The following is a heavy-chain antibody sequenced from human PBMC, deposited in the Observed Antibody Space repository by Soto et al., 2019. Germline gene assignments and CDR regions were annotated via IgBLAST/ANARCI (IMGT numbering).Heavy chain of an antibody. CDR3: ARGMAEEQLFYYFAY. D-gene: IGHD1-1*01. J-gene: IGHJ4*02. V-gene: IGHV4-59*01. CDR2: IYYSGST. Sequence: PSETLSLTCTVSGGSSSSYYWSWIRQPPGKGLEWIGYIYYSGSTNYNPSLKSRVTISVDTSKNQFSLKLSSVTAADTAVYYCARGMAEEQLFYYFAYWGQGALVPVSS. CDR1: GGSSSSYY.